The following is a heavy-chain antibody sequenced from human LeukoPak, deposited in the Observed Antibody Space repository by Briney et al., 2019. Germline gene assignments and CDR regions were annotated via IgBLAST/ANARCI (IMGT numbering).Heavy chain of an antibody. CDR2: INHSGST. CDR3: ARKTMIVVVNWFDP. Sequence: SETLSLTCAVYGGSFSGYYWSWIRQPPGKGLEWIGEINHSGSTNYNPSLKSRVTISVDSSKNQFSLKLSSVTAADTAVYYCARKTMIVVVNWFDPWGQGTLVTVSS. D-gene: IGHD3-22*01. V-gene: IGHV4-34*01. J-gene: IGHJ5*02. CDR1: GGSFSGYY.